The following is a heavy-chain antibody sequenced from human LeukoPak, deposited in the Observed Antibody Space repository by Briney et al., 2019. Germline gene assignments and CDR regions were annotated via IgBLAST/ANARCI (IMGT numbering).Heavy chain of an antibody. CDR2: ISSSGSYI. J-gene: IGHJ4*02. CDR1: GFTFSSYS. CDR3: ARDPTFYGDQSYFDY. D-gene: IGHD4-17*01. Sequence: GGSLRLSCAASGFTFSSYSMNWVRQAPGKGPEWVSFISSSGSYIHYADSVKGRFTISRDNAENSLYLQMNSLRAEDTAVYYCARDPTFYGDQSYFDYWGQGTLVTVSS. V-gene: IGHV3-21*05.